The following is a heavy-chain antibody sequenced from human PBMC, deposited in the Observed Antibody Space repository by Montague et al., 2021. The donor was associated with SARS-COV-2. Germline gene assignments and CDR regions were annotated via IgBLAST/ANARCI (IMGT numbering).Heavy chain of an antibody. CDR3: ARGYDYVWGSYRYLHWFDP. Sequence: SETLFLTCAVSGGSFSGYYWSWIRQPPGKGLEWIGEINHSGSTNYNPSLKSRVTISVDTSKNQFSLKLSSVTAADTAVYYCARGYDYVWGSYRYLHWFDPWGQGTLVTVSS. J-gene: IGHJ5*02. CDR2: INHSGST. CDR1: GGSFSGYY. D-gene: IGHD3-16*02. V-gene: IGHV4-34*01.